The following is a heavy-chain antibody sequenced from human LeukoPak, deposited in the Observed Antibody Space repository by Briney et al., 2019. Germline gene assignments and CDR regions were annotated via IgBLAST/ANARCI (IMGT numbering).Heavy chain of an antibody. CDR1: GFTFSSYG. D-gene: IGHD5-18*01. V-gene: IGHV3-33*06. CDR3: AKMVDTAMVIDY. J-gene: IGHJ4*02. CDR2: IWYDGSNK. Sequence: PGGSLRLTCAASGFTFSSYGMHWVRQAPGKGLEWVAVIWYDGSNKYYADSVKGRFTISRDNSKNTLYLQMNSLRPEDTAVYYCAKMVDTAMVIDYWGQGNLVTVSS.